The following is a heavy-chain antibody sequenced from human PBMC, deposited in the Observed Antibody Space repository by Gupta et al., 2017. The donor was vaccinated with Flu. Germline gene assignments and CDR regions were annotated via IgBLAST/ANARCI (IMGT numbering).Heavy chain of an antibody. CDR3: AKSYRYQLLFVR. J-gene: IGHJ5*02. Sequence: AASGSTFNTYAMNGVRQAPGKGLEGVAVMSVSGSETNHADSVKGRFSISRDNSKNTLYLQMNSRSDDDAAVYYCAKSYRYQLLFVRWGKGTQVT. D-gene: IGHD1-26*01. V-gene: IGHV3-23*01. CDR2: MSVSGSET. CDR1: GSTFNTYA.